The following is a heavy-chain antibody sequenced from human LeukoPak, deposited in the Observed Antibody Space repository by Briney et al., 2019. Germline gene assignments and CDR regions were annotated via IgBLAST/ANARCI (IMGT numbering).Heavy chain of an antibody. V-gene: IGHV1-8*01. D-gene: IGHD5-18*01. CDR1: GYTFTSYD. J-gene: IGHJ6*03. CDR3: ARDSLNNYYYYYYMDV. CDR2: MNPNSGNT. Sequence: ASVKVSCKASGYTFTSYDINGVRQATGQGLEWMGWMNPNSGNTGYAQKFQGRVTMTRNTSISTAYMELSSLRSEDTAVYYCARDSLNNYYYYYYMDVWGKGTTVTFSS.